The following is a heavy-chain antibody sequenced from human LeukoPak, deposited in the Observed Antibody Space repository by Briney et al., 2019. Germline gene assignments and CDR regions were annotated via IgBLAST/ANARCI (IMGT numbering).Heavy chain of an antibody. J-gene: IGHJ4*02. D-gene: IGHD6-6*01. CDR2: IWYDGSNK. Sequence: PGGSLRLSCAASGFTFSSYGMHWVCQAPGKGLEWVAVIWYDGSNKYYADSVKGRFTISRDNSKNTLYLQMNSLRGEDTAVYYCARACRMSSSSSDYWGQGTLVTVSS. V-gene: IGHV3-33*01. CDR3: ARACRMSSSSSDY. CDR1: GFTFSSYG.